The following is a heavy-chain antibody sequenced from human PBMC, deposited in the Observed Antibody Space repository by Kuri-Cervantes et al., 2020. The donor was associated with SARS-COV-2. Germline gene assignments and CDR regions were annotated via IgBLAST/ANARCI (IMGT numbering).Heavy chain of an antibody. V-gene: IGHV3-74*01. Sequence: GGSLRLSCAASGFTFSSYWMHWVRQAPGKGLVWVSRINSDGSSTSYADSVKGRFTISRDNSKNTLYLQMNSLRAEDTAVYYCAKDQGLWFGEFDAFDIWGQGTMVTVSS. J-gene: IGHJ3*02. CDR2: INSDGSST. CDR1: GFTFSSYW. D-gene: IGHD3-10*01. CDR3: AKDQGLWFGEFDAFDI.